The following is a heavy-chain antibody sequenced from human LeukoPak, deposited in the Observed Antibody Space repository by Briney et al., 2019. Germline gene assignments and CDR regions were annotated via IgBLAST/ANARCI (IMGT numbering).Heavy chain of an antibody. D-gene: IGHD5-12*01. J-gene: IGHJ4*02. CDR2: IYTSGST. V-gene: IGHV4-4*07. CDR3: ARHPVATISANFDY. CDR1: GGSISSYY. Sequence: SETLSLTCTVSGGSISSYYWSWIRQPAGKGLEWIGRIYTSGSTNYNPSLKSRVTMSVDTSKDQFYLKLSSVTAADTAVYYCARHPVATISANFDYWGQGTLVTVSS.